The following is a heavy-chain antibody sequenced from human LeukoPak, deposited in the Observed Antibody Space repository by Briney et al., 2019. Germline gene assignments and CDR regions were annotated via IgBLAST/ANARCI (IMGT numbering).Heavy chain of an antibody. CDR1: GFIFSNYY. J-gene: IGHJ4*02. CDR2: IHGSASYN. V-gene: IGHV3-21*06. Sequence: GSLRLSCAASGFIFSNYYLNWVRQAPGKGLEWVSCIHGSASYNYYADSVKGRFTVSRDSAKNSLYLEMSSLRVEDTAVYYCAKDGPSSGHRALTTADYWGQGTLVTVSS. CDR3: AKDGPSSGHRALTTADY. D-gene: IGHD4-17*01.